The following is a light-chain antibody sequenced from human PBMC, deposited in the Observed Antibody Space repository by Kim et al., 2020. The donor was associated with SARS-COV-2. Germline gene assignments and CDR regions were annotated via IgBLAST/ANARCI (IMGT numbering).Light chain of an antibody. CDR3: VQALQTPPT. Sequence: PASISCRSSQSLLHSNGYNYLDWYLQKPGQSPQLLIYLGSNRASGVPDRFSGSGSGTDFTLKISRVEAEDVGVYYCVQALQTPPTFGQGTKVDIK. CDR2: LGS. J-gene: IGKJ1*01. CDR1: QSLLHSNGYNY. V-gene: IGKV2-28*01.